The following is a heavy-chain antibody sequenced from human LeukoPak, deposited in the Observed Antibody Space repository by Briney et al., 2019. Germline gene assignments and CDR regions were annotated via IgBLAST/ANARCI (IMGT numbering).Heavy chain of an antibody. CDR3: ATYSILNAREFRY. Sequence: PGGSLRLSCAGSGFTFSNSWMGWVRQAPGKGLEWVANVQHIGGETYYVDSVKGRFTTSRDNAKNSVYLQMDSLGADDTAVYYCATYSILNAREFRYWGQGTLVTVSS. D-gene: IGHD4-11*01. V-gene: IGHV3-7*01. CDR2: VQHIGGET. CDR1: GFTFSNSW. J-gene: IGHJ1*01.